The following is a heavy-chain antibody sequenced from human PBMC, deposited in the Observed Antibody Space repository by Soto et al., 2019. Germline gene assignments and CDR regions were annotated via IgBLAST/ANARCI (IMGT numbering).Heavy chain of an antibody. J-gene: IGHJ5*02. D-gene: IGHD3-10*01. CDR2: ISSSSSTI. CDR3: ARGAQRGSGPTPLNWFDP. V-gene: IGHV3-48*02. CDR1: GFTFSSYS. Sequence: EVQLVESGGGLVQPGGSLRLSCAASGFTFSSYSMNWVRQAPGKGLEWVSYISSSSSTIYYADSVKGRFTISRDNAKNSLYLQMNGLRDEDTAVYYCARGAQRGSGPTPLNWFDPWGQGTLVTVSS.